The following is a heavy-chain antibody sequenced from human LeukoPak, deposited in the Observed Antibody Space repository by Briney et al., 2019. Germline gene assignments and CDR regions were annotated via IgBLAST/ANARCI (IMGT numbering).Heavy chain of an antibody. CDR3: ARAYTYYYDSSGAFDP. D-gene: IGHD3-22*01. V-gene: IGHV4-34*01. CDR2: INHSGST. CDR1: GGSFRGYY. Sequence: PSETLSLTCAVYGGSFRGYYWSWIRQPPGKGLEWIGEINHSGSTNYNPSLKSRVTISVDTSKNQFSLKLSSVTAADTAVYYCARAYTYYYDSSGAFDPWGQGTLVTVSS. J-gene: IGHJ5*02.